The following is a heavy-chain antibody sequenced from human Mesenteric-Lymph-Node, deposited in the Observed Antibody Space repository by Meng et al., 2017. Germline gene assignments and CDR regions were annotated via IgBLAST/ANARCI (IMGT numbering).Heavy chain of an antibody. V-gene: IGHV1-2*06. CDR3: ARGITIFGVVDY. Sequence: ASVKVSCKASGYTFTGYYMHWVRQAPGQGLEWMGRINPNSGGTNYAQKFQGRVTMTRDTSISTAYMELSRLRSEDTAVYYCARGITIFGVVDYWGQGTLVTVSS. CDR2: INPNSGGT. D-gene: IGHD3-3*01. CDR1: GYTFTGYY. J-gene: IGHJ4*02.